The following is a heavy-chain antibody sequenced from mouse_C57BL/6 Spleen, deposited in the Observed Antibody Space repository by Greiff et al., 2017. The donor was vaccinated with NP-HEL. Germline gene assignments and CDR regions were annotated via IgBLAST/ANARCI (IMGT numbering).Heavy chain of an antibody. D-gene: IGHD2-1*01. CDR1: GYAFSSYW. Sequence: QVQLQQSGAELVKPGASVKISCKASGYAFSSYWMNWVKQRPGKGLEWIGQIYPGDGDTNYNGKFKGKATLTADKSSSTAYMQLSSLTSEDSAVYFCARLGYYGNYFDYWGQGTTLTVSS. CDR2: IYPGDGDT. J-gene: IGHJ2*01. V-gene: IGHV1-80*01. CDR3: ARLGYYGNYFDY.